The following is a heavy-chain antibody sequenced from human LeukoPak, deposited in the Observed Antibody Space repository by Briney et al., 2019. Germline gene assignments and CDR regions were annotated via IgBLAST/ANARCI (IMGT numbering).Heavy chain of an antibody. D-gene: IGHD3-16*01. J-gene: IGHJ4*02. CDR2: INHSGST. CDR3: ARGGMGGDYFDY. CDR1: GGSFSGYY. V-gene: IGHV4-34*01. Sequence: SETLSLTCAVYGGSFSGYYWSWIRQPPGKGLEWIGEINHSGSTNYNPSLKSRVTISVDTSKNQFSPKLSSVTAADTAVYYCARGGMGGDYFDYWGQGTLVTVSS.